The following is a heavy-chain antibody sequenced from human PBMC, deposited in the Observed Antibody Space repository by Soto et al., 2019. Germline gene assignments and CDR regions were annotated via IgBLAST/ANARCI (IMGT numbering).Heavy chain of an antibody. CDR1: GFTFSSYA. Sequence: VQLLESGGGLVQPGGSLRLSCAASGFTFSSYAMSWVRQAPGKGLEWVSAISGSGGSTYYADSVKGRFTISRDNSKNTLYLQMNSVRAEDTAVYYCAKDWSLGSVDTGLHDFDIWGQGTMVTVSS. V-gene: IGHV3-23*01. D-gene: IGHD3-10*01. J-gene: IGHJ3*02. CDR3: AKDWSLGSVDTGLHDFDI. CDR2: ISGSGGST.